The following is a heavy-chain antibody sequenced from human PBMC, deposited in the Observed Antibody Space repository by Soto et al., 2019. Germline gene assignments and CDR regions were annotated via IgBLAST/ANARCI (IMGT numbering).Heavy chain of an antibody. CDR1: GGSISSGGHF. V-gene: IGHV4-31*03. CDR3: ARDYSHYEFLH. J-gene: IGHJ1*01. Sequence: SESLPLPCTVSGGSISSGGHFWNWIRQHPGTGLERIGYISYSGNTYYNPSLKSRVTISVDTSKNQFSMKMSYVSAPATAVYSCARDYSHYEFLHWGQPTLVTVTS. D-gene: IGHD5-12*01. CDR2: ISYSGNT.